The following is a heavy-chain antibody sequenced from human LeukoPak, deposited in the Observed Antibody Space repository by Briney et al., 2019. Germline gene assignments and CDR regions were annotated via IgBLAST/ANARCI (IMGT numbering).Heavy chain of an antibody. D-gene: IGHD3-22*01. CDR3: VRDSYSRDLDY. J-gene: IGHJ4*02. Sequence: GGSLRLSCAASGFTFSSYWMHWVRQAPGKGLVWVSRINSDGSSTSYADSVKGRFTISRDNAKNSLYLQMNSLRAEDTAVYYSVRDSYSRDLDYWGQGTLVTVSS. V-gene: IGHV3-74*01. CDR1: GFTFSSYW. CDR2: INSDGSST.